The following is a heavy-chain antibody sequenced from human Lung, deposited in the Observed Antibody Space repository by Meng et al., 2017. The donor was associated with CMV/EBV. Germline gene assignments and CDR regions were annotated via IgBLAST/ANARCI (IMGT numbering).Heavy chain of an antibody. Sequence: GSLRLXXTVSGGSVSSGSYYWSWIRQPPGKGLEWIGYIYYSGSTNYNPSLKSRVTISVDTSKNQFSLKLSSVTAADTAVYYCARDPRLCSSTSCYGYWGQGXLVTVSS. CDR3: ARDPRLCSSTSCYGY. CDR2: IYYSGST. J-gene: IGHJ4*02. V-gene: IGHV4-61*01. D-gene: IGHD2-2*01. CDR1: GGSVSSGSYY.